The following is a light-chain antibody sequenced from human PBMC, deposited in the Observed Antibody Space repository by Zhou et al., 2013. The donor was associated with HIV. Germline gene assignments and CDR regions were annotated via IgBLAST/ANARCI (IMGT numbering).Light chain of an antibody. V-gene: IGKV3-20*01. CDR1: QSVSSSY. J-gene: IGKJ1*01. CDR3: QQYGGSPRT. CDR2: GAS. Sequence: EIVLTQSPGTLSLSPGERATLSCRASQSVSSSYLAWYQQKPGQAPRLLIYGASSRATGIPDRFSGSGSGTDFTLTISRLEPEDFAVYYCQQYGGSPRTFGQGTRVKV.